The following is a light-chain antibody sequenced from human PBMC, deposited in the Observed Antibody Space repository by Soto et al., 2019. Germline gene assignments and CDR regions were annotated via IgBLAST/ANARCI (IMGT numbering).Light chain of an antibody. CDR3: SSYTDSNTVL. Sequence: QSVLTQPASVSGSPGQSITISCTGTSSDVGAYNYFSWYQHHPGKAPKLIIYEVANRPSGVSNSFSGSKSGHTVSLTISGLQAEDEADYYCSSYTDSNTVLFGGGTKLTVL. CDR2: EVA. V-gene: IGLV2-14*01. CDR1: SSDVGAYNY. J-gene: IGLJ2*01.